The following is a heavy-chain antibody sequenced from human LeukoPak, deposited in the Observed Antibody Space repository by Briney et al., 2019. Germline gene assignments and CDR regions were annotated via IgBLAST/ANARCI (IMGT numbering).Heavy chain of an antibody. Sequence: ASLKVSCKGSVYTFTPSYMYWVRQAPGHGRERMGWINPHSGGTNYAQKFQGRDAMAKHTSISTADMELSRLRSDDTPVYYCARDTYYDFWSGYSYRGQGTIVTVSS. CDR1: VYTFTPSY. J-gene: IGHJ3*01. CDR3: ARDTYYDFWSGYSY. D-gene: IGHD3-3*01. CDR2: INPHSGGT. V-gene: IGHV1-2*02.